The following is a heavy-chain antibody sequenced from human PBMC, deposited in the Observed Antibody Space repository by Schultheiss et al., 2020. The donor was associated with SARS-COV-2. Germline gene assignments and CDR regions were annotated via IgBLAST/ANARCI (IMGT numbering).Heavy chain of an antibody. D-gene: IGHD4-17*01. CDR2: IYHSGST. J-gene: IGHJ4*02. CDR1: GYSISSGYY. CDR3: ATESIDYGDYAAPTRFDY. Sequence: SETLSLTCAVSGYSISSGYYWGWIRQPPGKGLEWIGSIYHSGSTYYNPSLKSRVTISVDTSKNQFSLKLSSVTAADTAVYYCATESIDYGDYAAPTRFDYWGQGTLVTVSS. V-gene: IGHV4-38-2*01.